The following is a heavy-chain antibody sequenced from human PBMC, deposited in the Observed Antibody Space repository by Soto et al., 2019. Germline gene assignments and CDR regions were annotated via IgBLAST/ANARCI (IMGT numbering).Heavy chain of an antibody. Sequence: SETLSLTCTVSGGSISSGGYYWSWIRQHPGKGLEWIGYIYYSGSTYYNPSLKSRVTISVDTSKNQFSLKLSSVTAADTAVYYCARYCSGGSCNSDPDYWVQGTLFTVSA. D-gene: IGHD2-15*01. CDR1: GGSISSGGYY. CDR3: ARYCSGGSCNSDPDY. V-gene: IGHV4-31*03. CDR2: IYYSGST. J-gene: IGHJ4*02.